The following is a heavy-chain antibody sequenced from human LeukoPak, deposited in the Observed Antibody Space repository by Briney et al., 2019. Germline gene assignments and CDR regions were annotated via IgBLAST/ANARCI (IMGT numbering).Heavy chain of an antibody. CDR3: ARTSFDSSGHRMHLDY. CDR2: ISSDGNTI. D-gene: IGHD3-22*01. V-gene: IGHV3-48*03. J-gene: IGHJ4*02. CDR1: GFTLSSYE. Sequence: PGGSLRLSCAASGFTLSSYENNWVRQAPGKGLEWISYISSDGNTIYYADSVKGRFTISRDNAKNSFYLQMNSLRAEDTAVYYCARTSFDSSGHRMHLDYWGQGTLVTVSS.